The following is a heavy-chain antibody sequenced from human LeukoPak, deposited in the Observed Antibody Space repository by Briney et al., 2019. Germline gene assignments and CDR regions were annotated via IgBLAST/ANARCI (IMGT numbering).Heavy chain of an antibody. CDR3: AQSGGYGLIDY. J-gene: IGHJ4*01. D-gene: IGHD6-25*01. Sequence: SGGSLRLSCAASGFTFSIYAMSWIRQPPGKGLEWIGSIYSSGSTYYNSSLKSRVTISIDTSKNQVSLKMSSVTAADTAVYYCAQSGGYGLIDYWGQGTLVTVSS. V-gene: IGHV4-59*05. CDR2: IYSSGST. CDR1: GFTFSIYA.